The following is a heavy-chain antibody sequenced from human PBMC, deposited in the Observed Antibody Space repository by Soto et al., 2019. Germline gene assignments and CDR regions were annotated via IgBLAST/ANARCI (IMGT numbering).Heavy chain of an antibody. D-gene: IGHD3-9*01. J-gene: IGHJ4*02. CDR2: MNPNSGNT. V-gene: IGHV1-8*01. CDR3: ARLSYDILTGYYLFDY. CDR1: GYTFTSYD. Sequence: QVQLVQSGAEVKKPGASVKVSCKASGYTFTSYDINWVRQATGQGLEWMGWMNPNSGNTGYAQKFQCRVTMTRNTPIRTSYMELSSLRSEDTAVYYCARLSYDILTGYYLFDYWGQGTLVTVSS.